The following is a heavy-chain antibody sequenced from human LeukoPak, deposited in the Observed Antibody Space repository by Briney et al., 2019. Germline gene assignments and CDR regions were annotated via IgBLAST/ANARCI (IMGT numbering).Heavy chain of an antibody. Sequence: GGSQRLSCAASGFTFSSYGMHWVRQAPGKGLEWVAVIWYDGSNKYYADSVKGRFTISRDNSKNTLYLQMNSLRAEDTAVYYCAKGFQYYYGSGSYFDYWGQGTLVTVSS. CDR1: GFTFSSYG. CDR2: IWYDGSNK. J-gene: IGHJ4*02. CDR3: AKGFQYYYGSGSYFDY. V-gene: IGHV3-33*06. D-gene: IGHD3-10*01.